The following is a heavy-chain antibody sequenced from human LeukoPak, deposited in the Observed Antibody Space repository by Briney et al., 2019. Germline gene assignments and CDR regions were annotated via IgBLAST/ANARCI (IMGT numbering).Heavy chain of an antibody. V-gene: IGHV3-49*03. Sequence: GGSLRLSCTASGFTFGDYAMSWFRQAPGKGLEWVGFIRSKAYGGTTEYAAPVKGRFTISRDDSKSIAYLQMNSLKTENTAVYYCTRGMITFGGVIVKVNWFDPWGQGTLVTVSS. J-gene: IGHJ5*02. D-gene: IGHD3-16*02. CDR3: TRGMITFGGVIVKVNWFDP. CDR1: GFTFGDYA. CDR2: IRSKAYGGTT.